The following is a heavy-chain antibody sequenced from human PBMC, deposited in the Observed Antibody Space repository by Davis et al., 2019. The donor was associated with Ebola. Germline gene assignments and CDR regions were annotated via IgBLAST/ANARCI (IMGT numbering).Heavy chain of an antibody. J-gene: IGHJ6*02. CDR2: ISYRGLL. V-gene: IGHV4-59*01. CDR1: GASISSSF. CDR3: VRTKSYYDSTATHPSYSFHGLDV. Sequence: MPSETLSLTCTVSGASISSSFWSWVRQPPGKALEWFGYISYRGLLNYSPSLKSRVTISLDSSQNHLSLELTSVTAADSAIYYCVRTKSYYDSTATHPSYSFHGLDVWGQGTTVFVSS. D-gene: IGHD3-22*01.